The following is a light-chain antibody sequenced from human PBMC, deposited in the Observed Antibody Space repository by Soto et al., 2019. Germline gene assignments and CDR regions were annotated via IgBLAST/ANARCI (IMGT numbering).Light chain of an antibody. CDR1: QTVNRNY. Sequence: EIVLTQSPGTLSLSPGERATLSCRASQTVNRNYLGWYQQKPGQAPRFLIHSASDRATGTPDRFSGSGSGTDFTLTISRLEPEDFAVYYCQQYADSPLTFGGGTKVEI. V-gene: IGKV3-20*01. CDR3: QQYADSPLT. CDR2: SAS. J-gene: IGKJ4*01.